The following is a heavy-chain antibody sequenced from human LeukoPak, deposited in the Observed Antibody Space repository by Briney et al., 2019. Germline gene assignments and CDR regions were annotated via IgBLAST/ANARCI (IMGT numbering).Heavy chain of an antibody. CDR3: AGGHYPLEY. V-gene: IGHV4-59*01. D-gene: IGHD1-26*01. Sequence: PSETLSLTCTVSGGSINSGYWSWIRQPPGKGLEWIGLLYPSGSTNYNPSLKSRVTISVDTSRTQFSLKLSSMTAADTAVYYCAGGHYPLEYWGQGTLVTVSS. J-gene: IGHJ4*02. CDR1: GGSINSGY. CDR2: LYPSGST.